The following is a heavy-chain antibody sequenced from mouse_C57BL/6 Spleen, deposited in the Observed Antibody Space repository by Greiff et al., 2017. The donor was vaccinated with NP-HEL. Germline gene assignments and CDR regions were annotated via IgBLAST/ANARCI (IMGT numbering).Heavy chain of an antibody. J-gene: IGHJ4*01. Sequence: QVQLQQSGAELVKPGASVKISCKASGYAFSSYWMNWVKQRPGKGLEWIGQIYPGDGDTNYNGKLKGKATLTADKSSSTAYMQRSSLTSEVSAVYFSARSGCNLYAMGYWGQGTSVTVSS. V-gene: IGHV1-80*01. CDR1: GYAFSSYW. CDR2: IYPGDGDT. D-gene: IGHD2-1*01. CDR3: ARSGCNLYAMGY.